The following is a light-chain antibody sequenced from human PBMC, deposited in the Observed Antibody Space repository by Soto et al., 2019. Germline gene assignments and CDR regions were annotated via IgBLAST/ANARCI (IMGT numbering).Light chain of an antibody. V-gene: IGKV1-5*01. CDR2: DAS. CDR1: QSISVW. Sequence: DIQMTQSPSTLSASVGDRGNITCRASQSISVWLAWHQQKPGKAPKLLIYDASSLESGVPSRFSGSRSGTEFTLTISSLQPDEFASYYCQQYDSGVTFGPGTKVDIK. CDR3: QQYDSGVT. J-gene: IGKJ3*01.